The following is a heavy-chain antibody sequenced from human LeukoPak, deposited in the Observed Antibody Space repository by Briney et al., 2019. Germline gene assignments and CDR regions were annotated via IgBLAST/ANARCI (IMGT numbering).Heavy chain of an antibody. J-gene: IGHJ4*02. CDR1: GGSISSYH. CDR2: IYYSGST. Sequence: SETLSLTCTVSGGSISSYHWSWIRQPPGKGLEWIGYIYYSGSTNYNPSLKSRVTISVDTSKNQFSLKLSSVTAADTAVYYCARRITIFGVVPFQYYFDYWGQGTLVTVSS. V-gene: IGHV4-59*01. D-gene: IGHD3-3*01. CDR3: ARRITIFGVVPFQYYFDY.